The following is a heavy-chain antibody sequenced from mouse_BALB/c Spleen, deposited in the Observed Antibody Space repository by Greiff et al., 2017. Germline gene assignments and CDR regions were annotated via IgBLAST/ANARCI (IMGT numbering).Heavy chain of an antibody. J-gene: IGHJ2*01. V-gene: IGHV5-6*01. CDR2: ISSGGSYT. D-gene: IGHD4-1*01. Sequence: EVQGVESGGDLVKPGGSLKLSCAASGFTFSSYGMSWVRQTPDKRLEWVATISSGGSYTYYPDSVKGRFTISRDNAKNTLYLQMSSLKSEDTAMYYCARVSGTGFDYWGQGTTLTVSS. CDR1: GFTFSSYG. CDR3: ARVSGTGFDY.